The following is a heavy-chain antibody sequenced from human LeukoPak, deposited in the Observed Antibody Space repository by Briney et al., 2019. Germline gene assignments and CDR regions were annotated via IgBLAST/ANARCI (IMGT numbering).Heavy chain of an antibody. CDR3: ARKSTVTGDFDY. D-gene: IGHD4-17*01. J-gene: IGHJ4*02. CDR2: IYHSGST. CDR1: GYSISSGYY. Sequence: SETLSLTCAVSGYSISSGYYWGWIRQPPGKGLEWIGSIYHSGSTYYNPSLKSRVTISVDTSKNQFSLNLSSVTAADTAMYYCARKSTVTGDFDYWGQGTLVTVSS. V-gene: IGHV4-38-2*01.